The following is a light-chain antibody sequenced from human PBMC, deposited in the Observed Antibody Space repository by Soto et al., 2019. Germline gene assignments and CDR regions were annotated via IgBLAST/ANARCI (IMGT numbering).Light chain of an antibody. CDR1: NSDVGIYDF. Sequence: QSVLTQPASVSGTPGQSITISCTGSNSDVGIYDFVSWYQHHPGRAPKLIVSEVSHRPSGVSNRFSGSKSGNTASLTISGLQSEDEADYYCSSYTDSSNYVFGTGTKVTVL. CDR3: SSYTDSSNYV. CDR2: EVS. V-gene: IGLV2-14*01. J-gene: IGLJ1*01.